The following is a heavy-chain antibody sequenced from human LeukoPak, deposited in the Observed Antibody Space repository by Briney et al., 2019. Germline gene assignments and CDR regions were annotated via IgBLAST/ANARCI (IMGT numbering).Heavy chain of an antibody. CDR1: GFTFSSYW. V-gene: IGHV3-74*01. Sequence: GGSLRLSCAASGFTFSSYWMHWVRQGPGKGLVWVSRIKSDGGDPSYADSVKGRFIISRDNAKSTLYLQMNSLRAEDTAVYYCAKDRDPMPSRGMDVWGQGTTVAVSS. CDR3: AKDRDPMPSRGMDV. CDR2: IKSDGGDP. J-gene: IGHJ6*02. D-gene: IGHD2-2*01.